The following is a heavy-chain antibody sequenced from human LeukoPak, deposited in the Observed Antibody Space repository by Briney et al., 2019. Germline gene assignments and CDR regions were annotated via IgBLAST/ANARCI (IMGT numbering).Heavy chain of an antibody. V-gene: IGHV4-59*08. J-gene: IGHJ4*02. CDR3: ARRSVEQLAFDY. CDR1: GGSISSYY. D-gene: IGHD6-13*01. CDR2: IYDNGGT. Sequence: SETLSLTCTVSGGSISSYYWSWSRQPPGKGLEWIGHIYDNGGTNYNPSLKSRVTITVDTSKNQFSLNLRSLTAADTAVYYCARRSVEQLAFDYWGQGILVTVSS.